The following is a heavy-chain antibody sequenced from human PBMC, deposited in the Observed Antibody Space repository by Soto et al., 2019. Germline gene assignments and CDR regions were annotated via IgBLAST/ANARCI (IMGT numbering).Heavy chain of an antibody. Sequence: ETLSLTCTVSGGSISSYYWSWIRQPPGKGLEWIGYIYYSGSTNYNPSLKSRVTISVDTSKNQFSLKLSSVTAADTAVYYCARAWGYCSSTSCSPYYFDYWGQGTLVTVSS. V-gene: IGHV4-59*01. CDR1: GGSISSYY. CDR2: IYYSGST. CDR3: ARAWGYCSSTSCSPYYFDY. J-gene: IGHJ4*02. D-gene: IGHD2-2*01.